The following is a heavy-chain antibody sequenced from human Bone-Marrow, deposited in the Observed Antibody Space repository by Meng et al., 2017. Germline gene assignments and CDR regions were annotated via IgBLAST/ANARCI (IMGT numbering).Heavy chain of an antibody. CDR2: ISGNNGST. Sequence: GESLKISCAASGFTLSSYAKAPGKGLEWVSPISGNNGSTYHADSVQGRFTISRDNSKNTLYLQMNSLRAEDTAVYYCARAPGSYAFDIWGQGTMVTVSS. CDR3: ARAPGSYAFDI. D-gene: IGHD6-25*01. V-gene: IGHV3-23*01. J-gene: IGHJ3*02. CDR1: GFTLSSYA.